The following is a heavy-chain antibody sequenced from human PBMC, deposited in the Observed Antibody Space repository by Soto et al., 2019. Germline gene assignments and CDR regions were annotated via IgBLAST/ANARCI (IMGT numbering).Heavy chain of an antibody. D-gene: IGHD2-2*03. CDR2: INHSGST. CDR3: ARAGLDIVVVLSAMLYYYYGMDV. CDR1: GGSFSGYY. V-gene: IGHV4-34*01. J-gene: IGHJ6*02. Sequence: SETLSLTCAVYGGSFSGYYWSWIRQPPGKGLEWIGEINHSGSTNYNPSLKSRVTISVDTSKNQFSLKLSSVTAADTAVYYCARAGLDIVVVLSAMLYYYYGMDVWGQGTTVTVSS.